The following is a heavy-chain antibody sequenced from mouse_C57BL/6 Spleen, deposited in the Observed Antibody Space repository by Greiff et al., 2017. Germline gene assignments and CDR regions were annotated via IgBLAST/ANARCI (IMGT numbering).Heavy chain of an antibody. CDR1: EYEFPSHD. CDR2: INSDGGST. Sequence: EVKVVESGGGLVQPGESLKLSCESNEYEFPSHDMSWVRKTPEKRLELVAAINSDGGSTYYPDTMGRRFIISRDNTKKTLYLQMSSLRSEDTALYYCARGGLRWYFDVWGTGTTVTVSS. J-gene: IGHJ1*03. D-gene: IGHD1-1*01. CDR3: ARGGLRWYFDV. V-gene: IGHV5-2*01.